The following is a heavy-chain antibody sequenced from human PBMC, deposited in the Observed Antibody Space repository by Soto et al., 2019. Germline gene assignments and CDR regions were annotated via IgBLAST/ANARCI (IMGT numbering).Heavy chain of an antibody. CDR3: AKVSWGSTASSPVC. CDR1: GFTFSSHA. D-gene: IGHD3-16*01. Sequence: EVQLLESGGGLVQPGGSLRLSCAASGFTFSSHAMSWVGQAPGKGLEWVSGISGSGDNTFYADSVKGRFTTSRDNSKNTEYLEKNCLRPEDTATFYCAKVSWGSTASSPVCWGQGILVIVSS. V-gene: IGHV3-23*01. J-gene: IGHJ4*02. CDR2: ISGSGDNT.